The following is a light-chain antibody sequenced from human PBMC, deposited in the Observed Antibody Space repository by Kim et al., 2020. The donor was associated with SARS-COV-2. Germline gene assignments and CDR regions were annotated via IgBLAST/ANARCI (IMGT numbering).Light chain of an antibody. CDR1: SSNIGKNY. CDR2: DND. Sequence: GQTVTISCSGSSSNIGKNYVSWYQQFPGTAPKLLIYDNDKRAAGIPDRFFGSKSGTSATLGITGLQTGDEADYYCGAWDNSLSAGIFGGGTQLTVL. CDR3: GAWDNSLSAGI. J-gene: IGLJ2*01. V-gene: IGLV1-51*01.